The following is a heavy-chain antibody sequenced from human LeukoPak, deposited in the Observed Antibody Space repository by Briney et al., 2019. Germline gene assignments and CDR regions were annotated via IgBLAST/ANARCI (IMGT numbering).Heavy chain of an antibody. V-gene: IGHV4-30-4*08. CDR2: IYYSGST. Sequence: SETLSLTCTVSGGSISSGDYFWSWIRQPPGKGLEWIGYIYYSGSTYYNPSLKSRVTISVDTSKNQFSLKLSSMTAADTAVYYCARDGDDYSNYGIDYWGQGTLVTVSS. D-gene: IGHD4-11*01. CDR1: GGSISSGDYF. J-gene: IGHJ4*02. CDR3: ARDGDDYSNYGIDY.